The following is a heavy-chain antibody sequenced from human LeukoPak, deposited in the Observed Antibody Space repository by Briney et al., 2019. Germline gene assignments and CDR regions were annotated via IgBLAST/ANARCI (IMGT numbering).Heavy chain of an antibody. J-gene: IGHJ3*02. CDR1: GFTVSSIH. Sequence: GGSLRLSCAASGFTVSSIHMVWVRQAPGKGLEWVSVTYTGGNSYYADSVKGRFIISRDISKNTLYLQMNSLRAEDSPLYYCARGGRGSAAVVAPRSFDIWGQGTMVTVSS. CDR3: ARGGRGSAAVVAPRSFDI. CDR2: TYTGGNS. V-gene: IGHV3-53*01. D-gene: IGHD3-22*01.